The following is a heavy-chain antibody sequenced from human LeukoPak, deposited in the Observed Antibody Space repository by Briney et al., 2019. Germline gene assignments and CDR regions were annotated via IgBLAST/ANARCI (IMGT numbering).Heavy chain of an antibody. CDR2: INSDGRST. Sequence: GSLSLSCAASGFLVNSDWMHWVRQAPGKGLVWVSRINSDGRSTTYADSVKGRFTISRDNAKNTLYLQMNSLRAEDTAVYYCARGGAYCGDNCDDAFDIWGQGTMVTVSS. J-gene: IGHJ3*02. D-gene: IGHD2-21*02. CDR1: GFLVNSDW. V-gene: IGHV3-74*01. CDR3: ARGGAYCGDNCDDAFDI.